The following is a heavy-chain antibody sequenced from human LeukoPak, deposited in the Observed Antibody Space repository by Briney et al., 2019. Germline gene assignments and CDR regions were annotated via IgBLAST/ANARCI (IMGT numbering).Heavy chain of an antibody. CDR2: MYYSGST. CDR3: ARSTKIVAAGGDYNYFYYGMDV. D-gene: IGHD6-13*01. Sequence: SETLSLICTVSGGSISSYYWSWIRQPPGRGLEWIAYMYYSGSTNYNPSIQSRVSIPGDTSKNLFSLKLTSVTAADTDVYYCARSTKIVAAGGDYNYFYYGMDVWGQGTRVSVSS. V-gene: IGHV4-59*08. J-gene: IGHJ6*02. CDR1: GGSISSYY.